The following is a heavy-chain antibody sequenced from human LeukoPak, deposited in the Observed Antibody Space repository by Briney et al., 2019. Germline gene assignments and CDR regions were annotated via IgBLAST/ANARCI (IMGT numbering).Heavy chain of an antibody. J-gene: IGHJ4*02. CDR2: VYYSGTT. Sequence: SETLSLTCSVSGDSISLSFYYWGWIRQPPGTALEWIGSVYYSGTTSYNPSLKSRVTISVDKSKNRFSLKLSSVTAADTAVYYCARERGATGNFDYWGQGTLVTVSS. D-gene: IGHD1-26*01. V-gene: IGHV4-39*07. CDR1: GDSISLSFYY. CDR3: ARERGATGNFDY.